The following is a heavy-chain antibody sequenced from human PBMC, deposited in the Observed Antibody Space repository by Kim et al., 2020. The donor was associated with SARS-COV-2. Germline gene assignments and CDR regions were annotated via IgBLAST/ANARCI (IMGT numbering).Heavy chain of an antibody. CDR3: ARDTYYYDSSGFGV. J-gene: IGHJ3*01. Sequence: ADSVKGRFTISRDNSKNTLYLQMNSLRAEDTAVYYCARDTYYYDSSGFGVWGQGTMVTVSS. V-gene: IGHV3-53*01. D-gene: IGHD3-22*01.